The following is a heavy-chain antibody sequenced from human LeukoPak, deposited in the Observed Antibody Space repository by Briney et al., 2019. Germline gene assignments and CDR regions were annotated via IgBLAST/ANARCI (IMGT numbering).Heavy chain of an antibody. D-gene: IGHD4-17*01. V-gene: IGHV3-9*01. CDR2: VTWNSGGT. J-gene: IGHJ2*01. CDR1: GFTFDDYA. Sequence: SLKISCAASGFTFDDYAMHWVRQTPGKGLEWVSGVTWNSGGTGYADSVKGRFTISRDNAENSVHLQMNSLRAEDTALYYCARGQRSTVTTLWYLDLWGRGTLVTVSS. CDR3: ARGQRSTVTTLWYLDL.